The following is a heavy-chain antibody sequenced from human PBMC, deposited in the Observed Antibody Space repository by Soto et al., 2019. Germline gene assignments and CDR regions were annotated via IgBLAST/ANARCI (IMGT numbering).Heavy chain of an antibody. J-gene: IGHJ6*02. CDR2: ISSSSSTI. CDR1: GLTFSSYS. D-gene: IGHD3-10*01. CDR3: ARDGGLLWFGEFTERYYYYYGMDV. Sequence: PGGSLRLSCAASGLTFSSYSMNWVRQAPGKGLERVSYISSSSSTIYYADTVKGRFTISRDNAKNSLYLQMNSLRDEDTAVYYCARDGGLLWFGEFTERYYYYYGMDVWGQGTTVTVSS. V-gene: IGHV3-48*02.